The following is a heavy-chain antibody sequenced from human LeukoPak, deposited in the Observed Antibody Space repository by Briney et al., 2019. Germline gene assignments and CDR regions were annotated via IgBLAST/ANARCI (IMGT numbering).Heavy chain of an antibody. Sequence: GASVKVSCKASGYTFTSYAMNWVRQAPGQGLEWMGWINTNTGNPTYAQGFTGRFVFSLDTSVSTAYLQISSLKAEDTAVYYCARTYCSSTSCYADYWGQGTLVTVSS. CDR1: GYTFTSYA. CDR3: ARTYCSSTSCYADY. CDR2: INTNTGNP. D-gene: IGHD2-2*01. J-gene: IGHJ4*02. V-gene: IGHV7-4-1*02.